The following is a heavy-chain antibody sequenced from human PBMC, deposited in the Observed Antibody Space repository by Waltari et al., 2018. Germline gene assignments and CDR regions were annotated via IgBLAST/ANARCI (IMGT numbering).Heavy chain of an antibody. CDR1: GGSISSSSYY. CDR2: LYYSGST. D-gene: IGHD3-22*01. V-gene: IGHV4-39*07. Sequence: QLQLQESGPGLVKPSETLSLTCTVSGGSISSSSYYWGWIRQPPGKGLEWIGSLYYSGSTYYNPSLKSRVTISVDTSKNQFSLKLSSVTAADTAVYYCASPRDYDSSGYSGYFDYWGQGTLVTVSS. J-gene: IGHJ4*02. CDR3: ASPRDYDSSGYSGYFDY.